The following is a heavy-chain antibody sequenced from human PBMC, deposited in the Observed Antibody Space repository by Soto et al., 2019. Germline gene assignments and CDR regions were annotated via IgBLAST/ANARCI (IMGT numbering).Heavy chain of an antibody. CDR3: ARWGTTGGLAV. Sequence: QVQLVESGGGVVQPGTSLRLSCVGSGFTFRSYVIHWVRQAPGKGLEWVALTSYDGSNNFYGDSVKGRFTISRDNSRNTVELQMDSVRREATALYYCARWGTTGGLAVWGQGTLVSVSS. J-gene: IGHJ4*02. CDR1: GFTFRSYV. V-gene: IGHV3-33*05. D-gene: IGHD3-16*01. CDR2: TSYDGSNN.